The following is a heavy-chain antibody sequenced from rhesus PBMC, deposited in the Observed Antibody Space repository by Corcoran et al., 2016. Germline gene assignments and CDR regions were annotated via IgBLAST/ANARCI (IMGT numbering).Heavy chain of an antibody. CDR1: GGSISGYYL. V-gene: IGHV4-143*01. D-gene: IGHD3-16*01. Sequence: QVQLQESGPGVVKASETLSLTCAVSGGSISGYYLWSWIRQPPGKGLEWIGYIYVGRGSTSYNPPLKSRVIISIDTSKNQFSLKVNSVTAADTAVYYGARSLRYYSGSYYPDFDYWGQGVLVTVSS. CDR2: IYVGRGST. J-gene: IGHJ4*01. CDR3: ARSLRYYSGSYYPDFDY.